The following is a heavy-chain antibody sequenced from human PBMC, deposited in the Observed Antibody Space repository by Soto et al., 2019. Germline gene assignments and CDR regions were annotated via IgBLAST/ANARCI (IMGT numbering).Heavy chain of an antibody. CDR2: FDPEDGET. V-gene: IGHV1-24*01. D-gene: IGHD3-10*01. Sequence: ASVKVSFKVSGYTLTELSMHWVRQAPGKGLEWMGGFDPEDGETIYAQKFQGRVTMTEDTSKNQFSLKLSSVTAADTAVYYCARDLGFGEFYWGQGTLVTVSS. J-gene: IGHJ4*02. CDR3: ARDLGFGEFY. CDR1: GYTLTELS.